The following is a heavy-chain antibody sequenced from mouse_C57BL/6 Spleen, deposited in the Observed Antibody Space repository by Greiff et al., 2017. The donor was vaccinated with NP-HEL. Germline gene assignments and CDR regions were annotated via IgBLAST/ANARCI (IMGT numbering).Heavy chain of an antibody. CDR3: ALLYYGSSPWFAY. Sequence: VQLQQSVAELVRPGASVKLSCTASGFNIKNTYMHWVKQRPEQGLEWIGRIDPANGNTKYAPKFQGKATITADTSSNTAYLQLSSLTSEDTAIYYCALLYYGSSPWFAYWGQGTLVTVSA. V-gene: IGHV14-3*01. CDR1: GFNIKNTY. D-gene: IGHD1-1*01. J-gene: IGHJ3*01. CDR2: IDPANGNT.